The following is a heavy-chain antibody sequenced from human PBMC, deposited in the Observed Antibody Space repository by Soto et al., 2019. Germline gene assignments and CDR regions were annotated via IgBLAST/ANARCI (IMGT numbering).Heavy chain of an antibody. D-gene: IGHD2-15*01. CDR3: ARDDCSGGSCYQDPYYYYGMDV. Sequence: GGSLRLSCAASGFTFSSYSMNWVRQAPGKGLEWVSSISSSSSYIYYADSVKGRFTISRDNAKNSLYLQMNSLRAEDTAVYYCARDDCSGGSCYQDPYYYYGMDVWGQGTTVTVSS. V-gene: IGHV3-21*01. J-gene: IGHJ6*02. CDR2: ISSSSSYI. CDR1: GFTFSSYS.